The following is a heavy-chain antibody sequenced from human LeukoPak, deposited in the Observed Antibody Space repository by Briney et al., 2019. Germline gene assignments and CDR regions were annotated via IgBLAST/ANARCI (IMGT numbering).Heavy chain of an antibody. CDR3: ARVFKLWDAFDI. J-gene: IGHJ3*02. CDR2: ISWNSGSI. V-gene: IGHV3-9*01. CDR1: GFTFDDYA. D-gene: IGHD3-10*01. Sequence: GGSLRLSCAASGFTFDDYAMHWVRHAPGKGLEWVSGISWNSGSIGYADSVKGRFTISRDNAKNSLYLQMNSLRAEDTAVYYCARVFKLWDAFDIWGQGTMVTVSS.